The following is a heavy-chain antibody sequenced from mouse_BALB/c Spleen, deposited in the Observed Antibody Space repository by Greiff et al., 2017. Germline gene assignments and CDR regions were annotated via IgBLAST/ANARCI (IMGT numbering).Heavy chain of an antibody. CDR2: IWTGGGT. CDR1: GFSLTSYD. V-gene: IGHV2-9-2*01. J-gene: IGHJ1*01. Sequence: VKLVESGPGLVAPSQSLSITCTVSGFSLTSYDISWIRQPPGKGLEWLGVIWTGGGTNYNSAFMSRLSISKDNSKSQVFLKMNSLQTDDTAIYYCVRDYGSSYEGWYFDVWGAGTTVTVSS. D-gene: IGHD1-1*01. CDR3: VRDYGSSYEGWYFDV.